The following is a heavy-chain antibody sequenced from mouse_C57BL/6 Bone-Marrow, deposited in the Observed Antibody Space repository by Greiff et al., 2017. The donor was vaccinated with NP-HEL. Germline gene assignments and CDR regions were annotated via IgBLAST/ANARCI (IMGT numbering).Heavy chain of an antibody. D-gene: IGHD2-5*01. CDR3: ASSNYDY. Sequence: QVQLQQSGAELVKPGASVKLSCKASGYTFTSYWMQWVKQRPGQGLEWIGEIDHSDSYTNYNQKVKGKATLTVATSSRPAYMQLRSLTSEDSAVYYCASSNYDYWGQGTTLTVSS. V-gene: IGHV1-50*01. CDR2: IDHSDSYT. J-gene: IGHJ2*01. CDR1: GYTFTSYW.